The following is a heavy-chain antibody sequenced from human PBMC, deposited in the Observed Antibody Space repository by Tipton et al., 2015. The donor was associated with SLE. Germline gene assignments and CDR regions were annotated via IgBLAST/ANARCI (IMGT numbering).Heavy chain of an antibody. CDR3: ARKDYYGAGSYHFDY. Sequence: QLVQSGAEVKKPGASVKVSCKASGYTFTDYYIHWGRQAPGQGLEWMGWINPNSGGTNYAQKFQDRVTMTRDTSISSAFMELSRLRSEDTAAYYCARKDYYGAGSYHFDYWGQGTLVSVSS. V-gene: IGHV1-2*02. CDR2: INPNSGGT. J-gene: IGHJ4*02. CDR1: GYTFTDYY. D-gene: IGHD3-10*01.